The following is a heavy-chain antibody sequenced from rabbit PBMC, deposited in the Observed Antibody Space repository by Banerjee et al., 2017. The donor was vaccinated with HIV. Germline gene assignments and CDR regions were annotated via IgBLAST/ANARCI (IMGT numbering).Heavy chain of an antibody. V-gene: IGHV1S40*01. CDR3: ARGDYSSAWGATL. CDR1: GFSFSSGYW. CDR2: IYTGDGNT. J-gene: IGHJ4*01. Sequence: QSVEESGGDLVKPGASLTLTCTASGFSFSSGYWICWVRQAPGKGLEWIACIYTGDGNTYYASWAKGRFTISKTSSTTVTLQMTSLTAADTATYFCARGDYSSAWGATLWGPGTLVTVS. D-gene: IGHD4-1*01.